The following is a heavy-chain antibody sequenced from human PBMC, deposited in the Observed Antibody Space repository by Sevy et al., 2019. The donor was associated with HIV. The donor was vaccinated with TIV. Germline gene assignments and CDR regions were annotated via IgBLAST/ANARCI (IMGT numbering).Heavy chain of an antibody. J-gene: IGHJ4*02. V-gene: IGHV3-23*01. D-gene: IGHD5-12*01. CDR2: LSGSGSST. CDR3: AKAITVAVRRYYFDS. CDR1: GFTFRSYA. Sequence: GGSLRLSCAASGFTFRSYAMSWVRQAPGKGLEWVSTLSGSGSSTYYADLVKGRFTISRDNSKDTLYLQMDSLRAEDAAVYYCAKAITVAVRRYYFDSWGQGTLVTVSS.